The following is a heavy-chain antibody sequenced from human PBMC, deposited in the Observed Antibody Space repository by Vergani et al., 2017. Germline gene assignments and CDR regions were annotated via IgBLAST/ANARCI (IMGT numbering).Heavy chain of an antibody. V-gene: IGHV3-11*01. D-gene: IGHD3-10*01. J-gene: IGHJ4*02. CDR1: GFTFNHYY. Sequence: QVQLVESGGGLVKPGGSLRVSCSTSGFTFNHYYMTWIRQAPGKGLEWVSSINSNGQTLYYGDSVKGRFTISRDNSKNMLFLQMNNLRTEDTAIYYCAKQYFVSGNYLFDYWGQGTLVTVSS. CDR2: INSNGQTL. CDR3: AKQYFVSGNYLFDY.